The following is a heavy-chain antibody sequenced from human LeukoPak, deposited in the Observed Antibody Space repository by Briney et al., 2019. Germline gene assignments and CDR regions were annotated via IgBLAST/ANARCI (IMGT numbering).Heavy chain of an antibody. CDR2: ISAYNGNT. CDR3: ARQDSVTYYYDSPFDY. J-gene: IGHJ4*02. D-gene: IGHD3-22*01. Sequence: ASVKVSCKASGGTFSSYAISWVRQAPGQGLEWMGWISAYNGNTDYAQKLQGRVTMTTDTSTSTAYMELRSLRSDDTAVYYCARQDSVTYYYDSPFDYWGQGTLVTVSS. V-gene: IGHV1-18*01. CDR1: GGTFSSYA.